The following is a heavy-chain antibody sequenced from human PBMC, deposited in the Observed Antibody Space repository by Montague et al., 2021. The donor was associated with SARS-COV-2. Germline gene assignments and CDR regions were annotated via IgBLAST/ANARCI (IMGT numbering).Heavy chain of an antibody. CDR3: ARLSSDIGGYFWFDP. V-gene: IGHV4-4*02. CDR2: ISHSGGT. Sequence: SETLSLTCAVSGGSISSGTWWTWVRQPPGKGLEWIGEISHSGGTNYNLSLKSRVTISVDKSKNQFSPNLNSVTAADAAVYYCARLSSDIGGYFWFDPWGQGTLVSVSS. CDR1: GGSISSGTW. J-gene: IGHJ5*02. D-gene: IGHD1-26*01.